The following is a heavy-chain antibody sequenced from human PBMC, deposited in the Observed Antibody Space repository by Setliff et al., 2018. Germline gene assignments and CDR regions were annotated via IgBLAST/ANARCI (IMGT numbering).Heavy chain of an antibody. J-gene: IGHJ3*02. CDR2: IFWSGTT. CDR3: ARRKIRITMIVVPTGGAFDI. CDR1: GGSITSSSYY. V-gene: IGHV4-39*01. D-gene: IGHD3-22*01. Sequence: ETLSLTCTVSGGSITSSSYYWGWVRQPPVKGLEWIGTIFWSGTTYCNPSLNSRGTLSVDTSSDQFSLRLSSVTAADTAGYYCARRKIRITMIVVPTGGAFDIWGQGTMVTVSS.